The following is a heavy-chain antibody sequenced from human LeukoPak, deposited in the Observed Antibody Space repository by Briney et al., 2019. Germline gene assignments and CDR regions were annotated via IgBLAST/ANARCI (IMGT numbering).Heavy chain of an antibody. Sequence: GGSLRLSCAASGFSFTSYAMTWVRQAPGKGLEWVSTISHSGVSTYYADSVKGRFTISRDKSKDTLYLQMNSLRVEDTAVYYCAGRPIASGNYAGMDVWGKGTTVTVSS. CDR3: AGRPIASGNYAGMDV. V-gene: IGHV3-23*01. D-gene: IGHD3-10*01. CDR2: ISHSGVST. CDR1: GFSFTSYA. J-gene: IGHJ6*04.